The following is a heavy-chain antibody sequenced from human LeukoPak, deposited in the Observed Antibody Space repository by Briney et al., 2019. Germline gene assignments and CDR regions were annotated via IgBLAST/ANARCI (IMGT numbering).Heavy chain of an antibody. CDR1: GGSISSYY. CDR2: ISYSGST. CDR3: ARETPARMATSGALDY. D-gene: IGHD5-24*01. Sequence: PSETLSLTCTVSGGSISSYYMRWLRQPPGKGLEWVGYISYSGSTNYNPSLKSRVTISVDTSKNQFSLKLSSVTAADTAVYYCARETPARMATSGALDYWGEGTLVTVSS. V-gene: IGHV4-59*01. J-gene: IGHJ4*02.